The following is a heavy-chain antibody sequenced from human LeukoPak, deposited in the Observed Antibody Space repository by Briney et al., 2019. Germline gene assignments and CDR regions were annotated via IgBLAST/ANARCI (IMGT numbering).Heavy chain of an antibody. CDR1: GFTFSNYG. J-gene: IGHJ4*02. CDR2: IRYDGSNK. V-gene: IGHV3-30*02. D-gene: IGHD2-2*02. Sequence: GGSLRLSCAASGFTFSNYGMHWVRQAPGKGLEWVAFIRYDGSNKYYADSVKGRFTISRDNSKSTLYLQMNSLRTEDTAVYYCAKDRCSSTSCYTALDYWGQGSLVTVSS. CDR3: AKDRCSSTSCYTALDY.